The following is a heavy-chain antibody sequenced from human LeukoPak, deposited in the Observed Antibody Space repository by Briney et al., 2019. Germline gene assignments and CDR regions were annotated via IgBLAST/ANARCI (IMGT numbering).Heavy chain of an antibody. Sequence: SVKVSCKASGGTFSSYAISWVRQAPGQGLEWMGGIIPIFGTANYAQKFQGRVTITADESTSTAYMELSSLRSEDTAVYYCARGELGYCSGGSCYSFWFDPWGQGTLVTVSS. CDR2: IIPIFGTA. CDR3: ARGELGYCSGGSCYSFWFDP. V-gene: IGHV1-69*13. D-gene: IGHD2-15*01. J-gene: IGHJ5*02. CDR1: GGTFSSYA.